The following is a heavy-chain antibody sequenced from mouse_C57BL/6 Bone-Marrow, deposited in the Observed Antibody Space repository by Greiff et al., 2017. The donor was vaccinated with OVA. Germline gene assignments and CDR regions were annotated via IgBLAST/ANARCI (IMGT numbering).Heavy chain of an antibody. CDR2: INPNNGGT. V-gene: IGHV1-26*01. J-gene: IGHJ2*01. CDR1: GYTFTDYY. D-gene: IGHD4-1*01. Sequence: EVQLQQSGPELVKPGASVKISCKASGYTFTDYYMNWVKQSHGKSLEWIGDINPNNGGTSYNQKFKGKATLTVDKSSSAAYMELRSLTSEDSAVYYCARWDGSYWGQGTTLTVSS. CDR3: ARWDGSY.